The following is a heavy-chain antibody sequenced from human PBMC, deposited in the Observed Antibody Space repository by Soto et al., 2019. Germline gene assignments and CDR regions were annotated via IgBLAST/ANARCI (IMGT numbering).Heavy chain of an antibody. CDR1: GGTFSSYA. J-gene: IGHJ6*02. CDR2: IIPIFGTA. CDR3: ASGGRGYSYGEYYYYGMDV. D-gene: IGHD5-18*01. Sequence: QVQLVQSGAEVKKPGSSVKVSCKASGGTFSSYAISWVRQAPGQGLEWMGGIIPIFGTANYAQKFQGRVTITADESTSTAYMELSSLRSEDTAVYYCASGGRGYSYGEYYYYGMDVWGQGTTVTVSS. V-gene: IGHV1-69*01.